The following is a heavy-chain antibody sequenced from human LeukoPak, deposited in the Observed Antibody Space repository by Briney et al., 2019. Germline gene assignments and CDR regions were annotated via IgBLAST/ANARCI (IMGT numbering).Heavy chain of an antibody. J-gene: IGHJ1*01. CDR3: ARDGSSRSLQY. V-gene: IGHV3-48*01. Sequence: GGSLRLSCAASGFTFSSYSMNWVRQAPGKGLEWVSYISSSSSTIYYADSVKGRFTISRDNSKNTLYLQMSSLRAEDTAVYYCARDGSSRSLQYWGQGTLVTVSS. CDR2: ISSSSSTI. CDR1: GFTFSSYS.